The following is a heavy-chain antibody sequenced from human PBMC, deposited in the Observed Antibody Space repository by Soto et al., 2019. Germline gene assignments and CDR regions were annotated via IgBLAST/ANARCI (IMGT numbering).Heavy chain of an antibody. J-gene: IGHJ6*02. CDR2: IIPIFDIT. CDR1: GGTCRSYS. V-gene: IGHV1-69*13. Sequence: SVKVSCKASGGTCRSYSISCVRQSPCQGLDWMGGIIPIFDITNYAQKFQGRVTITADESTSTAYMELSSLGSDDTAVYYCARPDEGGYSSNHHYYYALDVWGQGTTVTVSS. CDR3: ARPDEGGYSSNHHYYYALDV. D-gene: IGHD3-22*01.